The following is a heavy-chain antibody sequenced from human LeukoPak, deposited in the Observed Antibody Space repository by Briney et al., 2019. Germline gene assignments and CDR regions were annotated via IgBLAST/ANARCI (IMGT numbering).Heavy chain of an antibody. CDR2: ISYDGNNN. Sequence: PGGSLRLSCAASGFTFSSYGMHWVRQAPGKGLEWVAVISYDGNNNYYADSVKGRFTISRDNAKNSLYLQMNSLRAEDTAVYYCAELGITMIGGVWGKGTTVTISS. V-gene: IGHV3-30*18. CDR1: GFTFSSYG. D-gene: IGHD3-10*02. CDR3: AELGITMIGGV. J-gene: IGHJ6*04.